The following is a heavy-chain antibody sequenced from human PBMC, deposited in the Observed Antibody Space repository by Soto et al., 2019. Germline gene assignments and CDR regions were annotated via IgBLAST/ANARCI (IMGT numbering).Heavy chain of an antibody. Sequence: ASVKVSCKASGYTFTSYYMHWVRQAPGQGLEWMGIINPSGGSTSYAQKFQGRVTMTGDTSTSTVYMELSSLRSEDTAVYYCARDMLYPSSSNGMDVWGQGTTVTVSS. J-gene: IGHJ6*02. CDR3: ARDMLYPSSSNGMDV. V-gene: IGHV1-46*01. CDR1: GYTFTSYY. D-gene: IGHD6-6*01. CDR2: INPSGGST.